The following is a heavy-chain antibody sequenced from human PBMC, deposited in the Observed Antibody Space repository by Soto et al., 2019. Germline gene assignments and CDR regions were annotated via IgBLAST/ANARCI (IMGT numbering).Heavy chain of an antibody. CDR1: GYTFTSYG. D-gene: IGHD3-22*01. J-gene: IGHJ2*01. CDR3: ASYPKGFYYYDSSGSAPYWYFDL. V-gene: IGHV1-18*01. CDR2: ISAYNGNT. Sequence: GASVKVSCKASGYTFTSYGISWVRQAPGQGLEWMGWISAYNGNTNYAQKLQGRVTMTTDTSTSTAYMELRSLRSDDTAVYYCASYPKGFYYYDSSGSAPYWYFDLWGRGTLVTVSS.